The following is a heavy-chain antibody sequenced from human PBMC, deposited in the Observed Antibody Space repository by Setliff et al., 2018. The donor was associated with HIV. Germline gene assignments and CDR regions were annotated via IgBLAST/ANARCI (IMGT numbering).Heavy chain of an antibody. D-gene: IGHD2-21*01. CDR3: AIDPGADGYPSGYAFDI. J-gene: IGHJ3*02. V-gene: IGHV1-69*13. Sequence: SVKVSCKTSGGTFSTFGISWVRQAPGQGLEWMGGIIPIFGTANYAQNLQGRVTITADESTTTAYMELSSLRTEDTAVYYCAIDPGADGYPSGYAFDIWGQGTMVTVS. CDR2: IIPIFGTA. CDR1: GGTFSTFG.